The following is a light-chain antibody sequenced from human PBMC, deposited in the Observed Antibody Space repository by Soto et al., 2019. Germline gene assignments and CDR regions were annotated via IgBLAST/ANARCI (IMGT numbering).Light chain of an antibody. CDR2: GAS. CDR1: QNVRSN. J-gene: IGKJ5*01. V-gene: IGKV3-15*01. CDR3: QQYNTWPPIT. Sequence: DIEMTQSPATLSVSPGERATLSCRASQNVRSNLAWYQQKPGQAPRLLIFGASTRATGIPARFSGTGSGTEFTLTISSLQSEDFAVYYCQQYNTWPPITFGQGTRLEIK.